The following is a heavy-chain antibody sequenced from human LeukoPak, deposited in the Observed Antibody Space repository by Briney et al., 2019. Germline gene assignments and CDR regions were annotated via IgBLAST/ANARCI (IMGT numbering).Heavy chain of an antibody. J-gene: IGHJ4*02. D-gene: IGHD3-3*01. V-gene: IGHV3-23*01. CDR2: ISGSGGST. Sequence: PGGSLRLSCAASGFTFSSYAMSGVRQAPGKGLEWVSAISGSGGSTYYADSVKGRFTISRDNSKNTLYLQMNSLRAEDTAVYYCAKLNDFWSGYSGYWGQGTLVTVSS. CDR1: GFTFSSYA. CDR3: AKLNDFWSGYSGY.